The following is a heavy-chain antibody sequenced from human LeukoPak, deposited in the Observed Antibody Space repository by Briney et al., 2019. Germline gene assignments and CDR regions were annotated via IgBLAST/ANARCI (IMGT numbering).Heavy chain of an antibody. V-gene: IGHV3-43*01. Sequence: GGSLRLSCVASGFNFDDYSMHWVRQPPGKGLQWVALINWDGASTHYAASVKGRFTISRDNSKNTLYLQMNSLRAEDTAVYYCARGTKGDYDILTGYFPRRYYYYYMDVWGKGTTVTISS. CDR3: ARGTKGDYDILTGYFPRRYYYYYMDV. J-gene: IGHJ6*03. CDR1: GFNFDDYS. D-gene: IGHD3-9*01. CDR2: INWDGAST.